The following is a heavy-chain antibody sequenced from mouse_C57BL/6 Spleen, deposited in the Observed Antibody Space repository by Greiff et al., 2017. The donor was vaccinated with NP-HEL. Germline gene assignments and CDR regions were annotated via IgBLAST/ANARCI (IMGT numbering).Heavy chain of an antibody. CDR2: IDPANGNT. J-gene: IGHJ4*01. D-gene: IGHD1-1*01. Sequence: EVQLQQSVAELVRPGASVKLSCTTSGFNIKNTYMHWVKQRPEQGLEWIGRIDPANGNTKYAPKFQGKATITADTSSNTAYLQLSSLTSEDTAIYYCASPTVVANYAMDYWGQGTSVTVSS. V-gene: IGHV14-3*01. CDR3: ASPTVVANYAMDY. CDR1: GFNIKNTY.